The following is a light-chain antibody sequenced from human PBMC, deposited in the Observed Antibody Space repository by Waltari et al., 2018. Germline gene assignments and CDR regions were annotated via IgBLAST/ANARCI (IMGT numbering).Light chain of an antibody. CDR3: QNYNSALGT. CDR1: QAISNF. J-gene: IGKJ1*01. V-gene: IGKV1-27*01. Sequence: DIQMTQSPSSLSASVGDRVTVTCRASQAISNFLAWYQQKPGKVPKLLIYAASTLQSGVPSRFSASGSGTDFTLTISSLQPEDVATYYCQNYNSALGTFGQGTKVEIK. CDR2: AAS.